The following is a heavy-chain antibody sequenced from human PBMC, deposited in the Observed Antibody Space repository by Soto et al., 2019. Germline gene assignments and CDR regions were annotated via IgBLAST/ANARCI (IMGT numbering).Heavy chain of an antibody. CDR1: GFTFSSYA. Sequence: PGGSLRLSCAASGFTFSSYAMSWVRQAPGKGLEWVSAISGSGGSTYYADSVKGRFTISRDNSKNTLYLQMNSLRAEDTAVYYRAKDLLGSARLEEEYCGGDCYSGYYYGMDVWGQGTTVTVSS. CDR2: ISGSGGST. D-gene: IGHD2-21*02. J-gene: IGHJ6*02. V-gene: IGHV3-23*01. CDR3: AKDLLGSARLEEEYCGGDCYSGYYYGMDV.